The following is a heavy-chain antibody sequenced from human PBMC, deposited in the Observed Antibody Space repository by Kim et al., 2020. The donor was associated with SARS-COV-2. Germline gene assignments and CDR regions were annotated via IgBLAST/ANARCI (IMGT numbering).Heavy chain of an antibody. CDR3: AKDGWYYYGSGSYKGLTWLDP. CDR2: ISGSGGST. D-gene: IGHD3-10*01. V-gene: IGHV3-23*01. J-gene: IGHJ5*02. CDR1: GFTFSSYA. Sequence: GGSLRLSCAASGFTFSSYAMSWVRQAPGKGLEWVSAISGSGGSTYYADSVKGRFTISRDNSKNTLYLQMNSLRAEDTAVYYCAKDGWYYYGSGSYKGLTWLDPWGQGTLVTVSS.